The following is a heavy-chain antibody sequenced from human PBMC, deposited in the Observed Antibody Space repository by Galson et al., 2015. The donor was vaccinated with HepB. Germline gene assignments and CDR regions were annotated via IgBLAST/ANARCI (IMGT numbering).Heavy chain of an antibody. CDR3: ARVPDYGDNYPFDY. D-gene: IGHD4-17*01. V-gene: IGHV4-30-4*01. CDR2: IYFSGST. J-gene: IGHJ4*02. CDR1: GGSISSGDYY. Sequence: TLSLTGTVSGGSISSGDYYWRWIRQPPGKGLEWIGYIYFSGSTYYNPSLKSRVTISVNTSKNQFSLKLSSVTAADTAVYYCARVPDYGDNYPFDYWGQGTLVTVSS.